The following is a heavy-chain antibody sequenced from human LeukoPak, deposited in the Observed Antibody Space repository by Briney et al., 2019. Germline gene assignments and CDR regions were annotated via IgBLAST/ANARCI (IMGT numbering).Heavy chain of an antibody. V-gene: IGHV4-39*01. J-gene: IGHJ4*02. D-gene: IGHD3-10*01. CDR3: ARQFGELLENYFDY. Sequence: SETLSLTCIVSGGSISSSSYYWGWIRQPPGKGLEWIGSIYYSGSTYYNPSLKSRVTISVDTSKNQYSLKLSSVTAADTAVYYCARQFGELLENYFDYWGQGTLVTVSS. CDR2: IYYSGST. CDR1: GGSISSSSYY.